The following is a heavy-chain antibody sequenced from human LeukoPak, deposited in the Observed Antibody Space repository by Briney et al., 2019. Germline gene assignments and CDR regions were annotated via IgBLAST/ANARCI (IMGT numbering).Heavy chain of an antibody. J-gene: IGHJ4*02. CDR1: GGSISSYY. D-gene: IGHD2-8*02. Sequence: IPSETLSLTCTVSGGSISSYYWSWIRQPAGKGLEWIGRIHIRGTTNYNPSLKSRVTISADTSKNQLSLKLSSVTAADTAVYYCARGYWFYFDYWGPGTLVTVSS. CDR2: IHIRGTT. V-gene: IGHV4-4*07. CDR3: ARGYWFYFDY.